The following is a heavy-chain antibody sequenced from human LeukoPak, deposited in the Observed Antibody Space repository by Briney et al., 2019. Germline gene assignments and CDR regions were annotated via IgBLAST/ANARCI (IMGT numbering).Heavy chain of an antibody. Sequence: GALVKVSCKASGYTFTDSYMHWVRQAPGQGLEWMGWINPNSGGTNYAQKFQGRVTMTRDTSISTAYMELSRLRSDDTAVYYCARGDRRKLGPWNYYYMDVWGKGTTVTVSS. J-gene: IGHJ6*03. CDR2: INPNSGGT. CDR3: ARGDRRKLGPWNYYYMDV. CDR1: GYTFTDSY. D-gene: IGHD6-6*01. V-gene: IGHV1-2*02.